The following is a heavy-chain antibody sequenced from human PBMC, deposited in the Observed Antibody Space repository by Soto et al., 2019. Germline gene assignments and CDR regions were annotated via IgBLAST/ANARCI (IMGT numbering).Heavy chain of an antibody. V-gene: IGHV3-23*01. Sequence: PGGSLRLSCAASGFTFSSYVMSWVRQAPGKGLEWVSSIRGSGGSTYYADSVKGRFSISRDNSKNTLYLQMNSLRAEDTAVYYCAKDRNWSLPFDPWGQGTLVTVSS. J-gene: IGHJ5*02. CDR3: AKDRNWSLPFDP. D-gene: IGHD3-3*01. CDR2: IRGSGGST. CDR1: GFTFSSYV.